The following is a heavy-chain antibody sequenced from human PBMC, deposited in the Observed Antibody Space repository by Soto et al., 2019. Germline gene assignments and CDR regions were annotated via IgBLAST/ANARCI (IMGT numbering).Heavy chain of an antibody. J-gene: IGHJ3*02. V-gene: IGHV3-66*01. CDR2: IYSGGST. CDR3: ARVEGLLVPDKDAFDI. CDR1: GFTVSSNY. Sequence: EVQLVESGGGLVQPGGSLRLSCAASGFTVSSNYMSWVRQAPGKGLEWVSVIYSGGSTYYADSVKGRFTISRDNSKNTVYLQMNSLRAEDTAVYYCARVEGLLVPDKDAFDIWGQGTMVTVSS. D-gene: IGHD2-2*01.